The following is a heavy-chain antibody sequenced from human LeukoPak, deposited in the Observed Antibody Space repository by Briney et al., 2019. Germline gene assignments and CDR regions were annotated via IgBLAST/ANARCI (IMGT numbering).Heavy chain of an antibody. J-gene: IGHJ4*02. CDR2: INPNSGGT. CDR1: GYTFTDYY. CDR3: ARDLVSSGYGY. V-gene: IGHV1-2*02. D-gene: IGHD3-22*01. Sequence: ASVKVSCKASGYTFTDYYIQWVRQAPGQGLEWMGWINPNSGGTNYAQKFQGRVTMTRDTSISTAYMELSRLRSDDTAVYYCARDLVSSGYGYWGQGTLVTVSS.